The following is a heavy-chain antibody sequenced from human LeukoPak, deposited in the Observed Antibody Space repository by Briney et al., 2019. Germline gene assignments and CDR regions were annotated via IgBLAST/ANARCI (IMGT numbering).Heavy chain of an antibody. D-gene: IGHD2-21*01. Sequence: NAGGSLRLSCAASGFTFSTYGMNWVRQAPGKGLEWVGRIKPKTDGETTEYAAPVKDRFSISRGDSKSMMYLQMNSLKTEDTAVYYCITPLPYSAQGGQGTLVTVSS. CDR2: IKPKTDGETT. CDR3: ITPLPYSAQ. CDR1: GFTFSTYG. V-gene: IGHV3-15*07. J-gene: IGHJ4*02.